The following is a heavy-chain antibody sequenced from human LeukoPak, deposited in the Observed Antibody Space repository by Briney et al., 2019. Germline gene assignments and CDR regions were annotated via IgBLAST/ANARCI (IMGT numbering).Heavy chain of an antibody. Sequence: SGTLSLTCAVSGGSISSSNWWRWVRQPPGKGLEWIGEIYHSGSTNYNPSLKSRVTISVDKSKNQFSLKLSSVTAADTAVYYCARVQHSSGWYRLDPWGQGTLVTVSS. V-gene: IGHV4-4*02. CDR3: ARVQHSSGWYRLDP. CDR2: IYHSGST. D-gene: IGHD6-19*01. J-gene: IGHJ5*02. CDR1: GGSISSSNW.